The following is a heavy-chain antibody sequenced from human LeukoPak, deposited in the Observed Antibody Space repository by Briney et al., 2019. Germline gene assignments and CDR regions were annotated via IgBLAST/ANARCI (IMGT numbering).Heavy chain of an antibody. CDR2: ISAYNGNT. CDR3: ARGGDVTMVRGVIINPHTSVSWFDP. D-gene: IGHD3-10*01. CDR1: GYTFTSYG. Sequence: GASVKVSCKASGYTFTSYGISWVRQAPGQGLEWMGWISAYNGNTNYAQKLQGKVTMTTDTSTSTAYKELRSLRSDDTAVYYCARGGDVTMVRGVIINPHTSVSWFDPWGQGTLVTVSS. J-gene: IGHJ5*02. V-gene: IGHV1-18*01.